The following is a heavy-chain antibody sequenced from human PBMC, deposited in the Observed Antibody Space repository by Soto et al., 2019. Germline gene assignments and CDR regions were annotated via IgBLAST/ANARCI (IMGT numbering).Heavy chain of an antibody. J-gene: IGHJ4*02. Sequence: PGGSLRLSCEASGFTFNTYSMHWVRQPPGKGLEWLAAIWYDGTQKYYADSVKGRFIISRDNSKKTLYLEMNSLRAEDTAVYYCARAGGTTATGLWHFDYCGQGTLVTVSS. CDR3: ARAGGTTATGLWHFDY. D-gene: IGHD4-17*01. V-gene: IGHV3-33*01. CDR2: IWYDGTQK. CDR1: GFTFNTYS.